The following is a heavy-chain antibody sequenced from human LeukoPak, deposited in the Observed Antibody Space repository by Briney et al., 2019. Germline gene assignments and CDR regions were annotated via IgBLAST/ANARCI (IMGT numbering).Heavy chain of an antibody. CDR2: ISSSSSTI. D-gene: IGHD3-10*01. CDR3: ARDRAPRIYYGFNDY. Sequence: PGGSLRLSCAASGFTFSSYSMNWVRQAPGKGLEWVSYISSSSSTIYYADSVKGRFTISRGNAKNSLYLQMNSLRAEDTAVYYCARDRAPRIYYGFNDYWGQGTLVTVSS. V-gene: IGHV3-48*01. J-gene: IGHJ4*02. CDR1: GFTFSSYS.